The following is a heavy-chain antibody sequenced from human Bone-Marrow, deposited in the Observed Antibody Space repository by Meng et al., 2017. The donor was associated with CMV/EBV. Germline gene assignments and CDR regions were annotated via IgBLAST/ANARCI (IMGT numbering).Heavy chain of an antibody. CDR3: ARTAVFWSGYYTPYYFDY. Sequence: ASVKVSCKASGYTFTGYYMHWVRQAPGQGLEWMGWINPNSGGTDYAQKFQGRVTMTRDTSISTAYMELSRLRSDDTAVYYCARTAVFWSGYYTPYYFDYWGQGTLVTVSS. CDR2: INPNSGGT. CDR1: GYTFTGYY. V-gene: IGHV1-2*02. D-gene: IGHD3-3*01. J-gene: IGHJ4*02.